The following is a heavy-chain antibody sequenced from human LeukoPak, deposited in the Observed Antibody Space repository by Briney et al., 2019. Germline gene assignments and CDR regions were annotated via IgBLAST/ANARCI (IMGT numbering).Heavy chain of an antibody. CDR2: IYGSRST. V-gene: IGHV4-39*01. J-gene: IGHJ4*02. Sequence: SDTLSLLRTVSGGYISSSGYCWAWVPQPPGKGRWIVDSIYGSRSTQYTPFLKRRVTISVDTYKMQFSLKVTSVTAADTAVYYCAKRSRGCYFDYWGQGTLVTVSS. D-gene: IGHD6-19*01. CDR1: GGYISSSGYC. CDR3: AKRSRGCYFDY.